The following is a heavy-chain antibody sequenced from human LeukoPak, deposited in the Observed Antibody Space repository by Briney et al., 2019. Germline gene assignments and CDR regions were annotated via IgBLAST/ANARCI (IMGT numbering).Heavy chain of an antibody. CDR2: INPSGGST. D-gene: IGHD3/OR15-3a*01. CDR1: GYTFTNYY. V-gene: IGHV1-46*01. J-gene: IGHJ4*02. CDR3: ARWTATYLDY. Sequence: ASVKVSCKASGYTFTNYYIHWVRQAPGQGLEWMGIINPSGGSTNFAQKFQGRVTMTTDTSTITVYMELSSLRSEDTAVYYCARWTATYLDYWGQGTLVTVSS.